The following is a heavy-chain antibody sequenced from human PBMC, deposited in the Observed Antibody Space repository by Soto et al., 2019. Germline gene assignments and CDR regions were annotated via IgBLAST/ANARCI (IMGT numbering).Heavy chain of an antibody. CDR2: INHTGGT. D-gene: IGHD4-17*01. CDR1: GGSFSGYY. CDR3: ARVETYGDYELDY. Sequence: SETLSLTCAVYGGSFSGYYWSWIRQPPGKGLEWIGEINHTGGTNYNPSLKSRVTTSVDTSKNQFSLTLTSVTAADTAVYYCARVETYGDYELDYWGQGTLVTVSS. V-gene: IGHV4-34*01. J-gene: IGHJ4*02.